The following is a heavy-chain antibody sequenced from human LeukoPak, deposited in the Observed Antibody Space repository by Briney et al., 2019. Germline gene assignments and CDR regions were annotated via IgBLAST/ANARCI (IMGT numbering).Heavy chain of an antibody. V-gene: IGHV3-74*01. Sequence: GGSLRLSCAASGFTFSNYWMHWVRQVPGKGLVWVSRTNPGGSNTAYADSVKGRFTISRDSARNTLYLQMDSLRAEDTAVYYCARSNQADDYWGQGTLVTVSS. CDR2: TNPGGSNT. CDR1: GFTFSNYW. D-gene: IGHD1-14*01. J-gene: IGHJ4*02. CDR3: ARSNQADDY.